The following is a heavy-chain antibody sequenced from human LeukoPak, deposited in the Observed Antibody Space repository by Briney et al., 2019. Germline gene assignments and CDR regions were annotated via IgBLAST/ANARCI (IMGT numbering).Heavy chain of an antibody. CDR1: GYSFTNYW. Sequence: GESLKISCKGSGYSFTNYWIGWVRQMPGKGLECMGIIYPGDSDTRYSPSFQGQVTISADKSISTAYLQWSSLKASDTAMYYCARGRAAAGRDLDYWGQGTLVTVSS. V-gene: IGHV5-51*01. D-gene: IGHD6-13*01. J-gene: IGHJ4*02. CDR2: IYPGDSDT. CDR3: ARGRAAAGRDLDY.